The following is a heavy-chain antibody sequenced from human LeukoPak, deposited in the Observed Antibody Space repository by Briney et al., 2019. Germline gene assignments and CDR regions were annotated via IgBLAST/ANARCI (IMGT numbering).Heavy chain of an antibody. V-gene: IGHV2-5*01. CDR3: AHRRRSSSYFWFDP. Sequence: SGPTLVKPTQTLTLTCTFSGFSLSTSGVGVGWIRQPPGKALEWLALIYWNDDKRYSPSLKSRLTITKDTSKNQVVLTMTNMDPVDTATYYCAHRRRSSSYFWFDPWGQGTLVTVSS. CDR2: IYWNDDK. D-gene: IGHD6-13*01. J-gene: IGHJ5*02. CDR1: GFSLSTSGVG.